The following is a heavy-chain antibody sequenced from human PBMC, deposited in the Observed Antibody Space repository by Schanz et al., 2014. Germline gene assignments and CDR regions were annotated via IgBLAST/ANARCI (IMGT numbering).Heavy chain of an antibody. V-gene: IGHV3-NL1*01. CDR1: GFTFSAYG. J-gene: IGHJ4*02. Sequence: VQLVESGGGLIQPGRSLRLSCAASGFTFSAYGMHWVRQAPGKGLECVSIIYSDGSTYYVDSVKGRFIISRDNSKNTVYLQMNSLRAEDTAVYYCARDPGGTKTHGLWGQGTLVTVSS. D-gene: IGHD2-15*01. CDR2: IYSDGST. CDR3: ARDPGGTKTHGL.